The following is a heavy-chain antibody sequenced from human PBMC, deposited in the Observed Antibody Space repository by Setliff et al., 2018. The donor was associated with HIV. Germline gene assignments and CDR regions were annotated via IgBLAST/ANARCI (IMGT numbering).Heavy chain of an antibody. CDR1: GGSISSGGFY. Sequence: PSETLSLTCTVTGGSISSGGFYWTWIRQHPGKGLEWIGYIYNSGSTYYNPSLKGRLTISVDPSKNHFSLNLTSVTAADTAVYYCARVPSGLWFGKWGNWGQGTLVTVSS. V-gene: IGHV4-31*03. D-gene: IGHD3-10*01. CDR3: ARVPSGLWFGKWGN. J-gene: IGHJ4*02. CDR2: IYNSGST.